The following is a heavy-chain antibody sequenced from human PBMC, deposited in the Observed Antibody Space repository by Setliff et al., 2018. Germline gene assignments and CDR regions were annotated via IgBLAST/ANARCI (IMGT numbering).Heavy chain of an antibody. CDR3: AKADEGPRRASGSYYPLLRFDP. V-gene: IGHV4-59*01. CDR1: GGSISGYY. J-gene: IGHJ5*02. CDR2: IYYTGTT. Sequence: SESLSLTCTVSGGSISGYYWSWIRQPPGKELEWIGYIYYTGTTNYNPSLKSRVTISVDTSKNQSSLKLSSVTAADTALYYCAKADEGPRRASGSYYPLLRFDPWGQGTLVTVSS. D-gene: IGHD3-10*01.